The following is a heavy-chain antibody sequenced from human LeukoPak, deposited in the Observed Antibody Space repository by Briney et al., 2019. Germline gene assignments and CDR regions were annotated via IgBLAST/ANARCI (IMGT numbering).Heavy chain of an antibody. CDR2: IYYSGST. CDR3: ARDSDSNYGYGMDV. D-gene: IGHD4-11*01. V-gene: IGHV4-59*01. CDR1: SGSISSYY. Sequence: PSETLSLTCTVSSGSISSYYWSWIRQPPGKGLEWIGYIYYSGSTNYNPSLKSRVTISVDTSKNQFSLKLSSVTAADTAVYYCARDSDSNYGYGMDVWGQGTTVTVSS. J-gene: IGHJ6*02.